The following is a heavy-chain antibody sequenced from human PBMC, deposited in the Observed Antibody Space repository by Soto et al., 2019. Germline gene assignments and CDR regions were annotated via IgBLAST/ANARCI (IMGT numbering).Heavy chain of an antibody. D-gene: IGHD3-9*01. CDR3: TTDHQRYFDWLPDPDTYGMDV. CDR2: IKSTTDGGTT. J-gene: IGHJ6*02. CDR1: GFTFSNAW. V-gene: IGHV3-15*07. Sequence: EVQLVESGGGLVKPGGSLRLSCAASGFTFSNAWMNWVRQAPGKGLEWVGRIKSTTDGGTTDYAAPVKGRFTISRDDSKNTLYLQMNSLKTEDTAVYYCTTDHQRYFDWLPDPDTYGMDVWGQGTTVTVSS.